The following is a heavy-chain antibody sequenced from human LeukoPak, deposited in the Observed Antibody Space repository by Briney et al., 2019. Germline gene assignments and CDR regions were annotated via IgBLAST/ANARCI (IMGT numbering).Heavy chain of an antibody. CDR2: ISYDGSNI. D-gene: IGHD3-3*01. J-gene: IGHJ4*02. CDR3: ARGDFWSGSYTLYYFDY. Sequence: GGSLRLSCAASGFTFSSYAMHWVRQAPGKGLEWVAVISYDGSNIYYADSGKGRFSISRDNSKNTLYLQMNNLRAEDTAVYYCARGDFWSGSYTLYYFDYWGQGTLVTVSS. CDR1: GFTFSSYA. V-gene: IGHV3-30*01.